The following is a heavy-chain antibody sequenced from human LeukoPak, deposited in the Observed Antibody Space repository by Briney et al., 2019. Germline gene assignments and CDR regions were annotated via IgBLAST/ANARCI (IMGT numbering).Heavy chain of an antibody. V-gene: IGHV4-30-4*01. CDR1: GGSISSGDYY. J-gene: IGHJ4*02. CDR2: ICYSGST. D-gene: IGHD5-12*01. Sequence: SQTLSLTCTVSGGSISSGDYYWSWIRQPQGKGLEWIGYICYSGSTYYNPSLKSRVTISVDTSKNQFSLKLSSVTAADTAVYYCARGGYSGYDFYFDYWGQGTLVTVSS. CDR3: ARGGYSGYDFYFDY.